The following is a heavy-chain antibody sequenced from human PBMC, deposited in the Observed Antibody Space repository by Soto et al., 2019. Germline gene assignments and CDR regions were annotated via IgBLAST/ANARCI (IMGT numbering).Heavy chain of an antibody. V-gene: IGHV3-33*01. CDR2: IWYDGSNK. CDR3: ARDLLYYFPPRDDYGMDV. D-gene: IGHD3-10*01. J-gene: IGHJ6*02. CDR1: GFTFSSYG. Sequence: GGSLRLSCAASGFTFSSYGMHWVRQAPGKGLEWVAVIWYDGSNKYYADSVKGRFTISRDNSKNTLYLQMNSLRAEDTAVYYCARDLLYYFPPRDDYGMDVWGQGTTVTVSS.